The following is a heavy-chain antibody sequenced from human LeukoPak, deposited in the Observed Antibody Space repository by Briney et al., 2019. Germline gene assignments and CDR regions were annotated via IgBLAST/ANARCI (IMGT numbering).Heavy chain of an antibody. J-gene: IGHJ6*03. CDR3: ARLAYYYDSSGYYPRYYYYYMDV. CDR1: GYSFTSYW. CDR2: IYPGDSDT. D-gene: IGHD3-22*01. Sequence: GESLKISCKGSGYSFTSYWIGWVRQMPGKGLEWMRIIYPGDSDTRYSPSFQGQVTISADKSISTAYLQWSSLKASDTAMYYCARLAYYYDSSGYYPRYYYYYMDVWGKGTTVTVSS. V-gene: IGHV5-51*01.